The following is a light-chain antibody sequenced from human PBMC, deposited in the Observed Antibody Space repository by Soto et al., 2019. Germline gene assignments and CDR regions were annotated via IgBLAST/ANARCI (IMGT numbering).Light chain of an antibody. CDR2: DVS. V-gene: IGKV3-11*01. J-gene: IGKJ4*01. CDR1: QSVGTY. CDR3: HQRSSWPLT. Sequence: EIVLTQSPATLSLSPGERATLSCRASQSVGTYLAWHQQKPGQAPRLLLYDVSTRATGIPARFSGSGSGTDFTLTISSLEPEDFAVYYCHQRSSWPLTFGGGTKVEIK.